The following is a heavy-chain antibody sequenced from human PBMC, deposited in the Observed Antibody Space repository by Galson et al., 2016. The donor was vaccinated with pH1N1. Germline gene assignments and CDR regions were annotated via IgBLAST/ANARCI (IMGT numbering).Heavy chain of an antibody. CDR1: GGPFTTYA. CDR2: INPIFDTP. Sequence: SVKVSCKAAGGPFTTYAITWLRQAPGQGLEWMRGINPIFDTPNCAQKFQGRLTITTDESTGTAYMVLGSLTSVDTAIYYCAKDGGIGGGFDPWGQGTLVTVSS. D-gene: IGHD3-16*01. CDR3: AKDGGIGGGFDP. V-gene: IGHV1-69*05. J-gene: IGHJ5*02.